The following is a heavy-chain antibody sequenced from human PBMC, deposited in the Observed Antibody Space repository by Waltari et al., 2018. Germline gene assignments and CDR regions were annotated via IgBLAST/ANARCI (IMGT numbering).Heavy chain of an antibody. V-gene: IGHV3-23*04. D-gene: IGHD3-10*01. CDR2: ISGSGGSK. J-gene: IGHJ3*02. Sequence: EVQLVESGGGLVQPGGSLRLSCAASGFTFSSYAMSWVRQAPGKGLEGVSAISGSGGSKYYADSVKCRFTISRDNSKNTLYLQMNSLRAEDTAVYYCAKAYYGSGSDTDDAFDIWGQGTMVTVSS. CDR3: AKAYYGSGSDTDDAFDI. CDR1: GFTFSSYA.